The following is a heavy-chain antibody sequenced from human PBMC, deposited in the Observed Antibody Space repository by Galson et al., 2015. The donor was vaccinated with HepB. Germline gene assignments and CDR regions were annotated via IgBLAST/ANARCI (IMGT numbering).Heavy chain of an antibody. CDR3: ARDFPHSSGYPPVDY. D-gene: IGHD3-22*01. J-gene: IGHJ4*02. CDR2: ISSSSSYI. CDR1: GFTFSSYS. Sequence: SLRLSCAASGFTFSSYSMNWVRQAPGKGLEWVSSISSSSSYIYYADSVKGRFTISRDNAKNSLYLQMNSLRAEDTAVYYCARDFPHSSGYPPVDYWGQGTLVTVSS. V-gene: IGHV3-21*01.